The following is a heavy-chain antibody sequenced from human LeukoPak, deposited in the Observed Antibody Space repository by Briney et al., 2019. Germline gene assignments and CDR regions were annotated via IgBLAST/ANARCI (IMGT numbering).Heavy chain of an antibody. V-gene: IGHV4-34*01. J-gene: IGHJ4*02. Sequence: PSETLSLTCAVSGGSFSGYYWSWIRQPPGKGLEWIGEINHSGSTNYNPSLKSRVTISVDTSKNQFSLKLSSVTAADTAVYYCARDRRPYDYYDSSGYYYYFDYWGQGTLVTVSS. CDR3: ARDRRPYDYYDSSGYYYYFDY. CDR2: INHSGST. D-gene: IGHD3-22*01. CDR1: GGSFSGYY.